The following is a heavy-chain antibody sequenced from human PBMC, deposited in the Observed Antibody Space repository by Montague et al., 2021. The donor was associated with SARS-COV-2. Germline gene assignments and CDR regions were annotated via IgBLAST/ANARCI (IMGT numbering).Heavy chain of an antibody. CDR3: ARDLGDY. J-gene: IGHJ4*02. Sequence: SETLSLTCIVSGGSISSYYWSWIRQPPGKGLEWIGYIYYSGSTNYNPSLKSRVTISVDTSKNQFSLKLSSVTAADTVVYCCARDLGDYWGQGTLVTVSS. CDR1: GGSISSYY. V-gene: IGHV4-59*13. CDR2: IYYSGST.